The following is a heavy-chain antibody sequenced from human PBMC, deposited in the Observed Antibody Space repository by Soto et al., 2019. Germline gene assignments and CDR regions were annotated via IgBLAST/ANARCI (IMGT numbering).Heavy chain of an antibody. V-gene: IGHV1-69*13. D-gene: IGHD3-10*01. CDR1: GGTFSSYA. CDR2: IIPIFGTA. J-gene: IGHJ4*02. Sequence: GASVKVSCKASGGTFSSYAISWVRQAPGQGLEWMGGIIPIFGTANYAQKFQGRVTITADESTSTAYMELSSLRSEDTAVYYCAREGCGFGELCVFYWGQGTLVTVSS. CDR3: AREGCGFGELCVFY.